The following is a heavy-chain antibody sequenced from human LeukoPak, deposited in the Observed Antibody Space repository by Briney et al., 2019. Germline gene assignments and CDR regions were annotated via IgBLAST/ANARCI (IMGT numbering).Heavy chain of an antibody. J-gene: IGHJ5*02. Sequence: GGSLRLSCAASVFTFNSYSMSWVRHAPGKGLEWGSDISGSGGSTYYADSVKGRLHISRDNSKNTLYLPMHTQSAEDTALLLCAKDPDTAMVWEYNWFDPWGQGTLVTVSS. CDR1: VFTFNSYS. V-gene: IGHV3-23*01. CDR2: ISGSGGST. D-gene: IGHD5-18*01. CDR3: AKDPDTAMVWEYNWFDP.